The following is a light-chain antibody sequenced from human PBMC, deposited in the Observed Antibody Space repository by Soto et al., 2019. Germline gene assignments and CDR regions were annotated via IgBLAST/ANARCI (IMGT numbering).Light chain of an antibody. CDR1: QSVSSSY. Sequence: EIVLTQSPGTLSLSPGERATLSCRAIQSVSSSYLAWYQQKPGQAPRLLIYDASNRATGIPARFSGSGSGTDFTLTISSLEPEDFAVYYCQQRSNWPPLTFGGGTKVDNK. CDR3: QQRSNWPPLT. V-gene: IGKV3D-20*02. J-gene: IGKJ4*01. CDR2: DAS.